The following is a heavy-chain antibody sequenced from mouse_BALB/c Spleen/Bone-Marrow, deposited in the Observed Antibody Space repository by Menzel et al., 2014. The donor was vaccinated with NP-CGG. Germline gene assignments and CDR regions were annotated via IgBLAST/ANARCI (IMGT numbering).Heavy chain of an antibody. CDR1: GFTFSSFG. J-gene: IGHJ2*01. CDR3: TRGGNWDDFDY. CDR2: ISSGSSTI. Sequence: EVKLVESGGGLVQPGGSRKLSCAASGFTFSSFGMHWVRQAPEKGLEWVAYISSGSSTIFYADTVKGRFTVSRDNPKNTLFLQMTSLRSEDTAMYYCTRGGNWDDFDYWGQGTTLTVYS. D-gene: IGHD4-1*01. V-gene: IGHV5-17*02.